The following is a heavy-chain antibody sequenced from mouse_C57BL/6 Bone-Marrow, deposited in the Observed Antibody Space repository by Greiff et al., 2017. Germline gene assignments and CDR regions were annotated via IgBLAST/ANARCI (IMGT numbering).Heavy chain of an antibody. CDR3: SRGGWLLCDY. D-gene: IGHD2-3*01. V-gene: IGHV1-72*01. J-gene: IGHJ2*01. CDR1: GYTFTSYW. CDR2: IDPNSGGT. Sequence: QVQLQQPGAELVTPGASVKLSCKASGYTFTSYWMHWVKPRPGRGLEWIGRIDPNSGGTKYNEKFKGNATLTVDKPSSTAYMQLSSLTSEDSAVEYCSRGGWLLCDYWCQGTTLTVSS.